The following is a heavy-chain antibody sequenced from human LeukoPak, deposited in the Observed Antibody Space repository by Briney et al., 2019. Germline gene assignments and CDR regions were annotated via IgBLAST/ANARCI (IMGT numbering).Heavy chain of an antibody. V-gene: IGHV4-39*01. CDR2: VYYNGFT. Sequence: SETLSLTCTVSGGSISGTNYYWGWVRQPPGKGLEWIGNVYYNGFTYYSPSLKSRVTISVDTSKNQFSLKLTSVTAADTAVYYCARLDDFWSGSGSFDIWGQGTLVTVSS. CDR1: GGSISGTNYY. J-gene: IGHJ3*02. CDR3: ARLDDFWSGSGSFDI. D-gene: IGHD3-3*01.